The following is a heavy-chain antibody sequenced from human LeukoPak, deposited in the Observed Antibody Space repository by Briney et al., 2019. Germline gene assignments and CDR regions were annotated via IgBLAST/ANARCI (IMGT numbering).Heavy chain of an antibody. CDR3: ARAGIAVAGGNWYFDL. Sequence: GASVKVSCKASGYTFTSYAISWVRQAPGQGLEWMGGIIPIFGTANYAQKFQGRVTITADESTSTAYMELSSLRSEDTAVYYCARAGIAVAGGNWYFDLWGRGTLVTVSS. V-gene: IGHV1-69*13. D-gene: IGHD6-19*01. J-gene: IGHJ2*01. CDR2: IIPIFGTA. CDR1: GYTFTSYA.